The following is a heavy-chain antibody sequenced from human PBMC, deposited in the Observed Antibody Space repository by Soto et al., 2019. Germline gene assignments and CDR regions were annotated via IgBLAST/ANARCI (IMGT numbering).Heavy chain of an antibody. J-gene: IGHJ4*02. CDR2: IDTSGSDT. D-gene: IGHD5-12*01. CDR3: PSHASPPDGYNYPLLDY. CDR1: GYSFMSNW. Sequence: YSLKGSWRGWGYSFMSNWVSWVGQMRGKGLEWVGRIDTSGSDTNYSPSFQGHVTISADKSISTVYLQWSTLKASDTSMYYCPSHASPPDGYNYPLLDYWGQGTLVTVSS. V-gene: IGHV5-10-1*01.